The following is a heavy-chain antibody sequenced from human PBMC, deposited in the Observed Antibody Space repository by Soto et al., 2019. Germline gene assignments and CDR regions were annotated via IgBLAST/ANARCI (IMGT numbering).Heavy chain of an antibody. V-gene: IGHV1-69*02. D-gene: IGHD6-13*01. J-gene: IGHJ6*03. Sequence: SVKVSCKASGGTFSSYTISWVRQAPGQGLEWMGRIIPILGIANYAQKFQGRVTITADKSTSTAYMELSSLRSEDTAVYYCARGTRRKQLVFLHYYYYWDVWGKGTTVTIAS. CDR2: IIPILGIA. CDR1: GGTFSSYT. CDR3: ARGTRRKQLVFLHYYYYWDV.